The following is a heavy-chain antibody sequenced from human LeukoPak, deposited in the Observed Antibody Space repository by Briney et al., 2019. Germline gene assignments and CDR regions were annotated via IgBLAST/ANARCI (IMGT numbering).Heavy chain of an antibody. CDR3: ARDEPYYYDSSGYYPNDY. J-gene: IGHJ4*02. Sequence: GASVKVSCKASGYTFTSYGISWVRQAPGQGLEWMGWISAYNGNTNHAQKLQGRVTMTTDTSTSTAYMELRSLRSDDTAVYYCARDEPYYYDSSGYYPNDYWGQGTLVVVSS. D-gene: IGHD3-22*01. V-gene: IGHV1-18*01. CDR2: ISAYNGNT. CDR1: GYTFTSYG.